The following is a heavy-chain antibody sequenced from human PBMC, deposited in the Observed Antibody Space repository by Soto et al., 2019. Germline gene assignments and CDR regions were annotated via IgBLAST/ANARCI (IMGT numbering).Heavy chain of an antibody. D-gene: IGHD3-16*02. CDR1: GGSVSSGYNY. J-gene: IGHJ4*01. V-gene: IGHV4-30-4*01. CDR2: ISGSGST. CDR3: ATERGSTYRYCHY. Sequence: TLSLTCTVSGGSVSSGYNYWRWVRQSPGKGLEWIGYISGSGSTGYKPSLKKRLTMSVDRSKNQFTLKLTSETAADTAVYFCATERGSTYRYCHYCGHGTQVTVSA.